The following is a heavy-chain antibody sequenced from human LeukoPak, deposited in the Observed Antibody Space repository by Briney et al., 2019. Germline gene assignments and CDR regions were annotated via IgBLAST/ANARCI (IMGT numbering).Heavy chain of an antibody. V-gene: IGHV4-30-2*01. CDR2: IYHSGST. D-gene: IGHD5-18*01. CDR3: ARGAVDTAMVNLYYFDY. CDR1: GGSISSGGYY. Sequence: SETLSLTCTVSGGSISSGGYYWSWIRQPPGKGLEWIGYIYHSGSTYYNPSLKSRVTISVDRSKNQFSLKLSSVTAADTAVYYCARGAVDTAMVNLYYFDYWGQGTLVTVSS. J-gene: IGHJ4*02.